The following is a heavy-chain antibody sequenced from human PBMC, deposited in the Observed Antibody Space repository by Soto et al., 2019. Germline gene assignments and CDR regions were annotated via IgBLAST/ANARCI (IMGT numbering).Heavy chain of an antibody. CDR1: GYTFTSYY. CDR3: ARDRLPSYYCMDV. V-gene: IGHV1-46*03. D-gene: IGHD2-21*02. Sequence: QVQLVQSGAEVKKPGASVKGSCKASGYTFTSYYMHWVRQAPGQGLEWMGIINPSGGSTSYAHNVPGSATMTRDTSTSTVYMELSSLRCEDTAVYYCARDRLPSYYCMDVWGKGTTVTVSS. CDR2: INPSGGST. J-gene: IGHJ6*03.